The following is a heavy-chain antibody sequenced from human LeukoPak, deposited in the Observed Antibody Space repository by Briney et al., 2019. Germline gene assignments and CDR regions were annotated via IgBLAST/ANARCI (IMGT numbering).Heavy chain of an antibody. J-gene: IGHJ4*02. CDR1: GYSLTSFG. CDR3: ARDQKVGLTYSSGWLDY. Sequence: ASVKVSCKSSGYSLTSFGVSWVRQAPGQGLEWMGWISGYNGDTIFAQKLQGRVALTTDTSTSTSYLELRGLRSDDTAVYYCARDQKVGLTYSSGWLDYWGQGTLVTVSS. CDR2: ISGYNGDT. D-gene: IGHD6-19*01. V-gene: IGHV1-18*04.